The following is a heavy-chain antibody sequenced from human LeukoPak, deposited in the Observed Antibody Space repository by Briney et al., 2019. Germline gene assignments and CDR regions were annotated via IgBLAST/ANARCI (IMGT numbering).Heavy chain of an antibody. J-gene: IGHJ6*02. CDR2: IYHSGST. V-gene: IGHV4-4*02. CDR3: ARAPRSSSSWYYYYYGMDV. CDR1: GGSISSSNW. Sequence: SGTLSPTCAVSGGSISSSNWWSWVRQPPGKGLEWIGEIYHSGSTNYNPSLKSRVTISVDKSKNQFSLKLSSVTAADTAVYYCARAPRSSSSWYYYYYGMDVWGQGTTVTVSS. D-gene: IGHD6-13*01.